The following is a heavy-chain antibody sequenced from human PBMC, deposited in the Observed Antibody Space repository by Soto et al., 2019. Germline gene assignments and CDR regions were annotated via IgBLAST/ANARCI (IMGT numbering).Heavy chain of an antibody. J-gene: IGHJ4*02. CDR2: ISTSSGDT. CDR3: ARDIQDCSGGSCGYYFDY. Sequence: QVHLVQSGAEVKKPGASVKVSCKASGYTFNRYAIHWVRQAPGQSLEGMGWISTSSGDTKYSEKIQGRATITRDTSASTAYLELGSLSSEDTAVYYCARDIQDCSGGSCGYYFDYWRQGTLVTVSA. CDR1: GYTFNRYA. D-gene: IGHD2-15*01. V-gene: IGHV1-3*04.